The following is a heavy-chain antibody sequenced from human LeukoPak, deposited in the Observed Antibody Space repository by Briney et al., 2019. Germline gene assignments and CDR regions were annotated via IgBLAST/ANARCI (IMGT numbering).Heavy chain of an antibody. CDR2: IFASGST. CDR3: ARDLSYYMDV. V-gene: IGHV4-4*07. Sequence: SETLSLTCSVSGYSFSSGYYWSWIRQPAGKGLEWIGRIFASGSTTYNPSLQSRVIISLDTSKNQFSLKLSSVTAADTAVYYCARDLSYYMDVWGKGTTVTVSS. CDR1: GYSFSSGYY. J-gene: IGHJ6*03.